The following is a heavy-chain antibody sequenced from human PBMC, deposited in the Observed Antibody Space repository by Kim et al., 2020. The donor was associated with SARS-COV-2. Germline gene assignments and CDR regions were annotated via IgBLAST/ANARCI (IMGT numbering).Heavy chain of an antibody. Sequence: SVKDRFTITRDNAKNSLYLQMNSLTAEDTAVYYCARDTTALTADNFYGLDVWGQGTTVTVSS. CDR3: ARDTTALTADNFYGLDV. D-gene: IGHD7-27*01. V-gene: IGHV3-11*05. J-gene: IGHJ6*02.